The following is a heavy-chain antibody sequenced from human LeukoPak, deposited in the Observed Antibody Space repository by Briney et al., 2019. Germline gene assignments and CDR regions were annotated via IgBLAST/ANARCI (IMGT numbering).Heavy chain of an antibody. CDR1: GFTFSSYG. CDR3: AKDLPPADY. Sequence: PGGSLRLSCAASGFTFSSYGMHWVRQAPGKGLEWVAVISYDGSNKYYVDSVKGRFTISRDNSKNTLYLQMNSLRAEDTAVYYCAKDLPPADYWGQGTLVTVSS. V-gene: IGHV3-30*18. D-gene: IGHD5/OR15-5a*01. CDR2: ISYDGSNK. J-gene: IGHJ4*02.